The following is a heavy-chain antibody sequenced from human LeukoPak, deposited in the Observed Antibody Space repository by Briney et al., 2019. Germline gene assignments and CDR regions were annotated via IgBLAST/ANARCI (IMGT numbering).Heavy chain of an antibody. CDR2: IYSGGST. J-gene: IGHJ4*02. V-gene: IGHV3-66*02. D-gene: IGHD3-3*01. CDR3: ARKPPRGFHDFWSGYND. Sequence: GGSLRLSCAASGFTVSSNYMSWVRQAPGKGLEWVSVIYSGGSTYYADSVKGRFTISRDNSKNTLYLQMNSLRAEDTAVYYCARKPPRGFHDFWSGYNDWGQGTLVIVSS. CDR1: GFTVSSNY.